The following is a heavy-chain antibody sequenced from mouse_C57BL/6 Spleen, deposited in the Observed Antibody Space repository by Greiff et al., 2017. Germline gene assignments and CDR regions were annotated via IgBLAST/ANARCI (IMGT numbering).Heavy chain of an antibody. CDR2: IDPTSGGT. D-gene: IGHD1-1*01. CDR3: ARGWITTVVGDY. CDR1: GYTFTSYC. Sequence: QVQLQQSGAELVKPGASVKLSCKASGYTFTSYCMHWVKQRPGRGLEWIGRIDPTSGGTKYNEKFKSKATLTVDNPSSTAYMQLSSLTSEDSAVYYCARGWITTVVGDYWGQGTTLTVSS. J-gene: IGHJ2*01. V-gene: IGHV1-72*01.